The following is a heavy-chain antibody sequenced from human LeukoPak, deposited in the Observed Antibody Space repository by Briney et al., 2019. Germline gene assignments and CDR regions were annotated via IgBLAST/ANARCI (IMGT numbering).Heavy chain of an antibody. D-gene: IGHD3-22*01. CDR2: ISYDGSNK. V-gene: IGHV3-30*18. CDR3: AKDEGDYYDSSGYQNYFDY. J-gene: IGHJ4*02. CDR1: GFTFSSYG. Sequence: PGGSLRLSCAASGFTFSSYGMHWVRQAPGKGLEWVAVISYDGSNKYYADSVKGRSTISRDNSKNTLYLQMNSLRAEDTAVYYCAKDEGDYYDSSGYQNYFDYWGQGTLVTVSS.